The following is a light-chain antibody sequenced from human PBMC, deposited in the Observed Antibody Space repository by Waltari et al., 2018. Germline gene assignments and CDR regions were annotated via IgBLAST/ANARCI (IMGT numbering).Light chain of an antibody. CDR2: AAS. CDR3: QQYYTYPFT. V-gene: IGKV1-8*01. CDR1: QGISGY. Sequence: AIRMTQSPSSFSASTGDSVTITCRASQGISGYLASYQQKPGKAPKLLISAASSLQSGVPSRFSGSGSGTDFTLTISCLQSEDFATYFCQQYYTYPFTFGPGTKVDIK. J-gene: IGKJ3*01.